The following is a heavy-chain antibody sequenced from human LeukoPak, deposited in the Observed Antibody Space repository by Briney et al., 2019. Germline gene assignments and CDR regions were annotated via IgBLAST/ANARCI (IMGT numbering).Heavy chain of an antibody. CDR1: GYTFTGYY. J-gene: IGHJ4*02. CDR3: ARAFYDSSGYRVFDY. CDR2: INPNSGGT. D-gene: IGHD3-22*01. Sequence: ASVKVSCKASGYTFTGYYMHWVRQAPGQGLEWMGRINPNSGGTNYAQKFQGRVTMTRDTSISTAYMELSRLRSDDTAVYYCARAFYDSSGYRVFDYWGQGTLVTVSS. V-gene: IGHV1-2*06.